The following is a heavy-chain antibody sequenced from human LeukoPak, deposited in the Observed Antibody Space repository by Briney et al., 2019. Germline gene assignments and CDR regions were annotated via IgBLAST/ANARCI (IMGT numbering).Heavy chain of an antibody. D-gene: IGHD3-22*01. J-gene: IGHJ4*02. CDR1: GYTFTSYY. V-gene: IGHV1-46*01. CDR2: INPSGGST. Sequence: ASVKVSCKASGYTFTSYYMHWVRQAPVQGLEWMGIINPSGGSTSYAQKFQGRVTMTRDTSTSTVYMELSSLRFEDTAVYYCTKSLGGYYAFDYWGQGTLVTVSS. CDR3: TKSLGGYYAFDY.